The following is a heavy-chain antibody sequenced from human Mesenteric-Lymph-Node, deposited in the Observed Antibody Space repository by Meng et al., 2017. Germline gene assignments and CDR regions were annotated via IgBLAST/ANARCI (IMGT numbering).Heavy chain of an antibody. J-gene: IGHJ4*02. CDR3: AKGLGPFDY. CDR1: GFTFSTYW. D-gene: IGHD5-12*01. Sequence: GGSLRLSCAASGFTFSTYWMVWVRQAPGKGLEWVSAISGSGGSTYYADSVKGRFTISRDNSKNTLYLQMNSLRAEDTAVYYCAKGLGPFDYWGQGTLVTVSS. CDR2: ISGSGGST. V-gene: IGHV3-23*01.